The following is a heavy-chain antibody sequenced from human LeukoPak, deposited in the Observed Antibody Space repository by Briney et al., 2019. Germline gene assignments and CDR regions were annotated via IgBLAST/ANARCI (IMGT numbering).Heavy chain of an antibody. CDR3: AKGRRVDADDHFDY. V-gene: IGHV1-18*04. Sequence: ASVKVSCKASGYTFTCYFMHWVRQAPGQGLEWMGWSSVYNGNTNYAQKFQGRVTMTTDTSTDTAYMELRNLLFDDTAVYYCAKGRRVDADDHFDYWGQGTLVTVSS. D-gene: IGHD1-1*01. CDR1: GYTFTCYF. J-gene: IGHJ4*02. CDR2: SSVYNGNT.